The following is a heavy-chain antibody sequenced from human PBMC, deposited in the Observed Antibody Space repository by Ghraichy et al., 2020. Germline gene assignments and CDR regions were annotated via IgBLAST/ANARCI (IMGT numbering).Heavy chain of an antibody. CDR1: GGTFSSYA. Sequence: SVKVSCKASGGTFSSYAISWVRQAPGQGLEWMGGIIPIFGTANYAQKFQGRVTITADESMSTAYMELSSLRSEDTAVYYCARDRIAVAVKSGYYYYGMDVWGQGTTVTVSS. J-gene: IGHJ6*02. CDR2: IIPIFGTA. V-gene: IGHV1-69*13. CDR3: ARDRIAVAVKSGYYYYGMDV. D-gene: IGHD6-19*01.